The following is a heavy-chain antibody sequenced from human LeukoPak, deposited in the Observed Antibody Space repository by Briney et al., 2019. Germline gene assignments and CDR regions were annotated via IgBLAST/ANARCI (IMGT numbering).Heavy chain of an antibody. CDR1: GFSFHYYA. Sequence: GGSLRLSCAASGFSFHYYAMHWVRQAPGKGLEWVAVISYDGANEYYADSVKGRLTISRDNSKNTLYMEMSSLRPEDTAVYYCARPIDNGSGSYYFPYWGQGTLVTVSS. D-gene: IGHD3-10*01. J-gene: IGHJ4*02. V-gene: IGHV3-30-3*01. CDR3: ARPIDNGSGSYYFPY. CDR2: ISYDGANE.